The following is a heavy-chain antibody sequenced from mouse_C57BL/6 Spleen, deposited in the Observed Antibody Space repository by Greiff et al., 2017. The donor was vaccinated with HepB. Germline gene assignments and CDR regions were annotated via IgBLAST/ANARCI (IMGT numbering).Heavy chain of an antibody. J-gene: IGHJ3*01. V-gene: IGHV14-1*01. CDR1: GFNIKDYY. D-gene: IGHD2-2*01. CDR2: IDPEDGDT. Sequence: VQLQQSGAELVRPGASVKLSCTASGFNIKDYYMHWVKQRPEQGLEWIGRIDPEDGDTEYAPKFQGKATMTADTSSNTAYLQLSSLTSEDTAVYYCTKSTMVTTFAYWGQGTLVTVSA. CDR3: TKSTMVTTFAY.